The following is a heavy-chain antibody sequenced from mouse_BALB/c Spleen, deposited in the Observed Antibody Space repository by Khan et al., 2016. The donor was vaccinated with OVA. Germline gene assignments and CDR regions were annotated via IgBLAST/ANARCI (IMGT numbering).Heavy chain of an antibody. Sequence: VQLQQSGTELVKPGASVKLSCAASGFTIKETYIHWVKQRPEQGLEWSGRIDPLNGNTMFQGKATITADTSPHTAHLQLTSLTSADTAVYYCVSPNSLAYWGQGTLVTVSA. V-gene: IGHV14-3*02. CDR3: VSPNSLAY. CDR1: GFTIKETY. J-gene: IGHJ3*01. CDR2: IDPLNGNT.